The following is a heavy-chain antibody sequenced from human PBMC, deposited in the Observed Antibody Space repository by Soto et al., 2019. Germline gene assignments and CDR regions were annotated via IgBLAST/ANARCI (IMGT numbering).Heavy chain of an antibody. V-gene: IGHV4-61*01. Sequence: SETLSLTCTVSGGSVSSGSYYWSWIRQPPGKGLEWIGYIYYSGSTNYNPSLKSRVTISVDTSKNQFSLKLSSVTAADTAVYYCARLLLGYCSSTCCYDVAAFDFWGQGTMVTVSS. J-gene: IGHJ3*01. D-gene: IGHD2-2*01. CDR1: GGSVSSGSYY. CDR3: ARLLLGYCSSTCCYDVAAFDF. CDR2: IYYSGST.